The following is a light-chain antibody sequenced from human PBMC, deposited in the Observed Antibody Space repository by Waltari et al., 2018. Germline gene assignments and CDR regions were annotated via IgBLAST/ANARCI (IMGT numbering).Light chain of an antibody. J-gene: IGKJ1*01. V-gene: IGKV1-39*01. Sequence: DIQMTQSPSSLSASVGDRVTITCRASQSISTYLNWYQQKPGKAPDLLIYAASSLQTGVPARFSGSGSGTEFTLTVSSLQPEDFATYYCQHTYNVPPTFGQGTRVEIK. CDR2: AAS. CDR1: QSISTY. CDR3: QHTYNVPPT.